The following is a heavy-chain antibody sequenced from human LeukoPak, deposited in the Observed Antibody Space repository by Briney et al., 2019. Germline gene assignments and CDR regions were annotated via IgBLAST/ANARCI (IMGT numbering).Heavy chain of an antibody. J-gene: IGHJ6*02. CDR3: ARVIAAAGQYYYYYGMDV. D-gene: IGHD6-13*01. Sequence: ASVTVSCGASGYTFTSYGISWVRQAPGQGLEWMGWISAYNGNTNYAQKLQGRVTMTTDTSTSTAYMELRSLRSDDTAVYYCARVIAAAGQYYYYYGMDVWGQGTTVTVSS. CDR2: ISAYNGNT. CDR1: GYTFTSYG. V-gene: IGHV1-18*04.